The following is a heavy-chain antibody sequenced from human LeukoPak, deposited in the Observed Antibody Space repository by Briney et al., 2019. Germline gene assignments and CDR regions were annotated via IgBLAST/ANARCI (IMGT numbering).Heavy chain of an antibody. CDR2: INTNTGNP. CDR3: ARKFTYYYDSSGYYYPFDY. V-gene: IGHV7-4-1*02. J-gene: IGHJ4*02. Sequence: GASVKVSCKASGYTFTSYAMNWVRQAPGQGLEWMGWINTNTGNPMYAQGFTGRFVFSLDTSVSTAYLQISSLKAEDTAVYYCARKFTYYYDSSGYYYPFDYWGQGTLVTVSS. D-gene: IGHD3-22*01. CDR1: GYTFTSYA.